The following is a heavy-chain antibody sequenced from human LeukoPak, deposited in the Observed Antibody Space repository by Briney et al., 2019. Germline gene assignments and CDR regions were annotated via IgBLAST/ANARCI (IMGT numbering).Heavy chain of an antibody. D-gene: IGHD3-10*01. CDR3: AYMRGLYYGIDY. V-gene: IGHV3-23*01. CDR2: ISGSDGST. J-gene: IGHJ4*02. CDR1: GFTFSSYA. Sequence: GGSLRLSCAASGFTFSSYAMTWVRQAPGKGLEWVSSISGSDGSTYYADSVKGWFTISRDNSKNTLYLQMNSLRAEDTAVYYCAYMRGLYYGIDYWGQGTLVTVSS.